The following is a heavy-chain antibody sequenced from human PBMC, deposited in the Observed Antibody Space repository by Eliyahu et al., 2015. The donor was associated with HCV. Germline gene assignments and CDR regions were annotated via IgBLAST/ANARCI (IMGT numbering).Heavy chain of an antibody. J-gene: IGHJ4*02. D-gene: IGHD3-10*01. CDR1: GXXFSSYA. Sequence: EVQLLESGGXLLQPGGSLRLSXVASGXXFSSYAMSWVRQAPGKGLEWVSEITSSGTTTYYADSVKGRFTISRDNSKNTLFLQVNSLRAEDTAIYFCARDGRVPFSGSWTYYFDHWGQGNLVTVSS. CDR2: ITSSGTTT. CDR3: ARDGRVPFSGSWTYYFDH. V-gene: IGHV3-23*01.